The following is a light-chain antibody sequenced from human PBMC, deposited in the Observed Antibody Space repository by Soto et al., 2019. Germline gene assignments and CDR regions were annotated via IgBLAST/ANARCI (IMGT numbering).Light chain of an antibody. J-gene: IGKJ5*01. V-gene: IGKV3-15*01. CDR2: GAS. Sequence: EIVMTQSPATLSVSPGERATLSCRASQSVSSNLAWYQQKAGQAPSILIFGASTRATGIRARFSGSGSGTEFTLTISSLESEDFAVYYCQQYNNWPITFGQGTRLEIK. CDR1: QSVSSN. CDR3: QQYNNWPIT.